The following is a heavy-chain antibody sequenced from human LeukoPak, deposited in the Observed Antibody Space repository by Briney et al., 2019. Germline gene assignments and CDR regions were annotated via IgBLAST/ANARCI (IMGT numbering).Heavy chain of an antibody. J-gene: IGHJ2*01. CDR2: TRNKANSYTT. D-gene: IGHD3-10*01. V-gene: IGHV3-72*01. CDR3: ARESGGGVLGYFDL. CDR1: GFTFSNYG. Sequence: GGSLRLSCAASGFTFSNYGMHWVRQAPGKGLEWVGRTRNKANSYTTEYAASVKGRFTISRDDSKKSLYLQMNSLKTEDTAVYYCARESGGGVLGYFDLWGRGTLVSVSS.